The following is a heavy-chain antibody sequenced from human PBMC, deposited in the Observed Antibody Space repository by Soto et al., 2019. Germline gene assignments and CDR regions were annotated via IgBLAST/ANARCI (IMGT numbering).Heavy chain of an antibody. CDR2: IYYTGNT. CDR3: ARTGYYGSGTYEY. CDR1: GASINNTQSY. J-gene: IGHJ4*02. V-gene: IGHV4-39*01. Sequence: QVLLQESGPGLVKPSETLSLTCTVSGASINNTQSYWGWIRQAPGQGLAWIGLIYYTGNTYYNPSLKSRVTISVDRSKNQFSLRLTAVTAADTAVYYCARTGYYGSGTYEYWGQGSLVTVSS. D-gene: IGHD3-10*01.